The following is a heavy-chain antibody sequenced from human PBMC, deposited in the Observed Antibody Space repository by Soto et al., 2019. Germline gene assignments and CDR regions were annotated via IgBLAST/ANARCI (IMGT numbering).Heavy chain of an antibody. V-gene: IGHV4-31*03. J-gene: IGHJ6*02. CDR1: GGSVSSVGYY. CDR2: IYSNGNT. CDR3: ARGKPFSGMDV. Sequence: QVQLQESGPGLVRPSQTLSLTCIVSGGSVSSVGYYCSWVRQHPGTGLEWIGYIYSNGNTYYDPSLKRRVTISVDTSKNQFSLNLNSVTAADTAVYWCARGKPFSGMDVWGQGTTVTVSS.